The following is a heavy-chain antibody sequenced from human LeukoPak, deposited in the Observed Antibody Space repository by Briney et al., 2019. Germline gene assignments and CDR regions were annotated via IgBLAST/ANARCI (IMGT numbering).Heavy chain of an antibody. D-gene: IGHD6-13*01. CDR2: VSGSGGNT. J-gene: IGHJ5*02. CDR3: VRESPVAAVGRSWFDP. CDR1: GYTFSSYA. V-gene: IGHV3-23*01. Sequence: GGSLRLSCAASGYTFSSYAMSWVRHAPGEGLELVSTVSGSGGNTYYADSVKGRFTISRDNTKNTLCLQMNSLRAEDTAVYYCVRESPVAAVGRSWFDPWGQGTLVTVSS.